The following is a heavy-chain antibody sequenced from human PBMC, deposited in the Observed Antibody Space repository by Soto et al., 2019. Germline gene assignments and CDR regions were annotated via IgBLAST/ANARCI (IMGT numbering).Heavy chain of an antibody. J-gene: IGHJ6*02. CDR1: GGSIRAYY. CDR3: VTRVSGSFYGMDV. CDR2: FYYSGTT. V-gene: IGHV4-59*01. D-gene: IGHD1-26*01. Sequence: SETLSLTCTVSGGSIRAYYWSWIRQPPGKGLEWIGYFYYSGTTNYSPSLKSRVTMSVDTSKNQFSLKLSSVTAADTAVYYCVTRVSGSFYGMDVWGQGTTVTVS.